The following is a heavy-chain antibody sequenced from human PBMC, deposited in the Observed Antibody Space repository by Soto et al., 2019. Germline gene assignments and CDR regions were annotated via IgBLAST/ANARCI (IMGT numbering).Heavy chain of an antibody. V-gene: IGHV3-48*03. J-gene: IGHJ6*02. Sequence: VQLVQSGAEVKKPGSSVKVSCKASGGTFSSYAISWVRQAPGKGLEWVSYISSSGSTIYYADSVKGRFTISRDNAKNSLYLQMNSLRAEDTAVYYCARDHKGGYYYYGMDVWGQGTTVTVSS. CDR2: ISSSGSTI. CDR1: GGTFSSYA. CDR3: ARDHKGGYYYYGMDV.